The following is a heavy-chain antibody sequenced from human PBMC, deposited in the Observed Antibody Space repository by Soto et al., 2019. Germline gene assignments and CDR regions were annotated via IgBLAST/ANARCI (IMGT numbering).Heavy chain of an antibody. V-gene: IGHV6-1*01. CDR3: ARGSWDDVSGHYYMDV. J-gene: IGHJ6*03. D-gene: IGHD1-1*01. CDR1: WDSVSSNSAG. Sequence: QVQLQLSGPGLVTPSQTLSLTCAISWDSVSSNSAGWNWIRQTPSRGLEWLGRTYYRSKWYFNYAVAVESRITINPDASNIQFSLQLSSLTPDDTAVYYCARGSWDDVSGHYYMDVWGKGTTVTVSS. CDR2: TYYRSKWYF.